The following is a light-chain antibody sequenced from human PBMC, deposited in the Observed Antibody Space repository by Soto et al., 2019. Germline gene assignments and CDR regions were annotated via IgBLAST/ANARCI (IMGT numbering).Light chain of an antibody. CDR1: SGHSSYA. CDR3: QTGGTGTVI. Sequence: QSVLTQSPSASASLGASVNLTCTLSSGHSSYAIAWHQLQPQKGPRYLMKLNNDGSHNKGDGIPDRFSGSSSGAERYLTISSLQSEDEADYYCQTGGTGTVIFGGGTKLTVL. CDR2: LNNDGSH. J-gene: IGLJ2*01. V-gene: IGLV4-69*01.